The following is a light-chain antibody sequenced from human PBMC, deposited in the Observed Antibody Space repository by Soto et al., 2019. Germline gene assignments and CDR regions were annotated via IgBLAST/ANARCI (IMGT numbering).Light chain of an antibody. Sequence: IHMTHSPSSLSASVLYRVTITFLASQSITTYLNWYQQTSGEAPKLLIYAAARLQTGVPSRFSGSGSGTDFTLTISSLQPEDFATYYCQQLNSYPLTFGGGTKVDNK. CDR2: AAA. CDR3: QQLNSYPLT. J-gene: IGKJ4*01. CDR1: QSITTY. V-gene: IGKV1-39*01.